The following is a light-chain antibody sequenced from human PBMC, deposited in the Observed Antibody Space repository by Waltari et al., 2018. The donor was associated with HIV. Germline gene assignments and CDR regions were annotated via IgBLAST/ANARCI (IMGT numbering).Light chain of an antibody. CDR2: RND. J-gene: IGLJ3*02. CDR3: ASWDDSLGGLWV. V-gene: IGLV1-47*01. CDR1: GSSIGTNY. Sequence: QSVLTQPPSASGTPGQRVPISCSGTGSSIGTNYVFWYQQPPGTSPRLLISRNDLRPSGVPDRFSGSKSGPSASLAISGLRSEDEASYYCASWDDSLGGLWVFGGGTKLTVL.